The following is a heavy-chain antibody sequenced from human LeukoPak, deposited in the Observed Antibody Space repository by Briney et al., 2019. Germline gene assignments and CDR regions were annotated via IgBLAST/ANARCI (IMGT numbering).Heavy chain of an antibody. CDR3: ARTYSSSWYNYYYYGMDV. Sequence: SETLSLTCTVSGGSISSDYWSWIRQPPGKGLEWIACIYNSGSTNYNPSLKSRVTISVDTSKNQFSLKLSSVTAADTAVYYCARTYSSSWYNYYYYGMDVWGQGTTVTVSS. J-gene: IGHJ6*02. CDR2: IYNSGST. V-gene: IGHV4-59*08. D-gene: IGHD6-13*01. CDR1: GGSISSDY.